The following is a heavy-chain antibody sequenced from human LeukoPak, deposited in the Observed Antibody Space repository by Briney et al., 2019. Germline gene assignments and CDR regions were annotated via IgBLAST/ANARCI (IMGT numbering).Heavy chain of an antibody. V-gene: IGHV3-48*01. CDR3: ARVRGWHDYFDF. CDR1: GFTFSSFA. Sequence: GGSLRLSCAASGFTFSSFAMNWVRQAPGKGLEWLSYISVGSGTIYYADSVKGRSTISRDNAKNSLYLQMNSLRAEDTAVYYCARVRGWHDYFDFWGQGTRVTVSS. D-gene: IGHD6-19*01. J-gene: IGHJ4*02. CDR2: ISVGSGTI.